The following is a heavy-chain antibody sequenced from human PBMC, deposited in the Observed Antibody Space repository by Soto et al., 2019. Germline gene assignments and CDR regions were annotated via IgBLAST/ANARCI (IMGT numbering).Heavy chain of an antibody. CDR1: GGTFSSYT. CDR2: IIPILGIA. J-gene: IGHJ5*02. Sequence: QVQLVQSGAEVKKPGSSVKVSCKASGGTFSSYTISWVRQAPGQGLEWMGRIIPILGIANYAQKFQGRVMITADKTTRTAYTELCSLRFEDTAVYYCASIAVAGNGLNWFDPWGQGTLVTVSS. V-gene: IGHV1-69*02. CDR3: ASIAVAGNGLNWFDP. D-gene: IGHD6-19*01.